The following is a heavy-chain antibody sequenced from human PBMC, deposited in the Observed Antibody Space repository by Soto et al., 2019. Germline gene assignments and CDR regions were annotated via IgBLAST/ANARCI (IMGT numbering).Heavy chain of an antibody. CDR1: GITFSNYA. Sequence: QVQLVESGGGVVQPGRSLRLSCAASGITFSNYAMHWVRQAPGKGLEWVAVASHDGRNKYYTDSVKGRFTISRDMSSNTLHLQMNSLRVDDSAIYYCAAERWADSSFYQNYNVMDVCGQWATVTVSS. J-gene: IGHJ6*02. CDR3: AAERWADSSFYQNYNVMDV. CDR2: ASHDGRNK. D-gene: IGHD3-22*01. V-gene: IGHV3-30*04.